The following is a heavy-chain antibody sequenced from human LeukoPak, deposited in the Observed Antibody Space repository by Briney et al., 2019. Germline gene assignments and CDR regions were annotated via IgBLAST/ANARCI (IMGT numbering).Heavy chain of an antibody. CDR3: AKDDGQLVLAEYFQH. V-gene: IGHV3-23*01. CDR2: ISGSGGST. D-gene: IGHD6-6*01. CDR1: GFTFSTYA. J-gene: IGHJ1*01. Sequence: GGSLRLSCAASGFTFSTYAMSWVRQAPGKGLEWVSAISGSGGSTYYADSVKGRFTISRDNSKNTLYLQMNSLRAEDTAVYYCAKDDGQLVLAEYFQHWGQGTLVTVSS.